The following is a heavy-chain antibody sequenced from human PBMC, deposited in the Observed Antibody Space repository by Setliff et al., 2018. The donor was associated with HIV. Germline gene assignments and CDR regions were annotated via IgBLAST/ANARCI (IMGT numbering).Heavy chain of an antibody. CDR2: INHSGST. J-gene: IGHJ6*02. V-gene: IGHV4-34*01. D-gene: IGHD6-13*01. CDR3: ASLWGSSWDAYYYYGMDV. Sequence: TLSLTCRVSGDSISGYYWSWIRQPPGKGLEWIGEINHSGSTNYNPSLKSRVTISVDTSKNQFSLKLSSVTAADTAVYYCASLWGSSWDAYYYYGMDVWGQGTTVTVSS. CDR1: GDSISGYY.